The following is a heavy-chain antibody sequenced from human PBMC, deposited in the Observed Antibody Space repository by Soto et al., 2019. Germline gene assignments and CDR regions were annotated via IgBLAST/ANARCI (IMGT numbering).Heavy chain of an antibody. J-gene: IGHJ4*02. Sequence: SVKVSCKASGGTFSSYAISWVRQAPRQGLEWMGGIIPIFGTANYAQKFQGRVTITADESTSTAYMELSSLRSEDTAVYYCARGVAEYSTSSPADYWGQGTLVTVSS. D-gene: IGHD6-6*01. CDR2: IIPIFGTA. V-gene: IGHV1-69*13. CDR3: ARGVAEYSTSSPADY. CDR1: GGTFSSYA.